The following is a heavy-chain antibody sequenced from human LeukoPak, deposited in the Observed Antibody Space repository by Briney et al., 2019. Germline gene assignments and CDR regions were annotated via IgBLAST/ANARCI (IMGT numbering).Heavy chain of an antibody. V-gene: IGHV3-21*01. J-gene: IGHJ4*02. CDR2: ISSSSSYI. CDR1: GFTFSSYS. Sequence: GGSLRLSCAASGFTFSSYSMNWVRQAPGKGLEWDSSISSSSSYIYYADSVKGRFTISRDNAKNSLYLQMNSLRAEDTAVYYCARDGVLMVYAIPYYFDYWGQGTLVTVSS. CDR3: ARDGVLMVYAIPYYFDY. D-gene: IGHD2-8*01.